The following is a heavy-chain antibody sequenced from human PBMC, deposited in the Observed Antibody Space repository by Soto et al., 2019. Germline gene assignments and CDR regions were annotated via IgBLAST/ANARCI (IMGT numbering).Heavy chain of an antibody. D-gene: IGHD1-26*01. CDR3: AKGAIGRLDY. Sequence: DVQLLDSGGGLVQPGKSLRLSCAASGSIFSNYAMSWVRQAPGKGLEWVSTIRGSGVTTFYADSARGRFTIPRDNSKNTLSLQMNSLTADDTAIYYCAKGAIGRLDYWGQGTLVTVSS. V-gene: IGHV3-23*01. CDR1: GSIFSNYA. CDR2: IRGSGVTT. J-gene: IGHJ4*02.